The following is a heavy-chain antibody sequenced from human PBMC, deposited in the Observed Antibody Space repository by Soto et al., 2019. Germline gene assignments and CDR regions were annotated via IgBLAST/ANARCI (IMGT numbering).Heavy chain of an antibody. CDR3: AKEMITFGAVNYYDMDV. J-gene: IGHJ6*03. CDR1: GFTFDQYT. V-gene: IGHV3-9*01. Sequence: EVQLVESGGGLVQPGRSLRLACAASGFTFDQYTMHWVRQAPGKGLELVSSITWHSGTVGYADSVKGRFTISRDNAKNSLYLQMNSLRGEDTALYYCAKEMITFGAVNYYDMDVWGNGTTVTVSS. D-gene: IGHD3-16*01. CDR2: ITWHSGTV.